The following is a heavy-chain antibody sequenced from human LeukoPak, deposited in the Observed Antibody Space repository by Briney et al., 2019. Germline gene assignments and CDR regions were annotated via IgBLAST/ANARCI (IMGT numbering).Heavy chain of an antibody. J-gene: IGHJ4*02. Sequence: SETLSLTCTVSGGSISSYYWSWIRQPPGKGLEWIGYIYTSGSTNYNPSLKSRVTISVDTSKNQFSLKLSSVTAADTAVYYCARDLGGVVPAAIPFDYWGQGTLVTVSS. CDR2: IYTSGST. CDR1: GGSISSYY. V-gene: IGHV4-4*09. CDR3: ARDLGGVVPAAIPFDY. D-gene: IGHD2-2*01.